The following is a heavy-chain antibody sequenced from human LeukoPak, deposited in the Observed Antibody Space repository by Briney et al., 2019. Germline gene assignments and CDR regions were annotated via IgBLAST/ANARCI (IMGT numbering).Heavy chain of an antibody. CDR1: GFTFSNYY. V-gene: IGHV3-11*04. J-gene: IGHJ4*02. D-gene: IGHD2-21*02. Sequence: AGGSLSLSCAASGFTFSNYYMTWIRQAPGKGLEWVSYISSSGSPIYNADSVKGRFTISRDNAMNSLYLQMNCLRAEDTAVYYCARQGRGVGDWLDYWGQGTLVTVSS. CDR3: ARQGRGVGDWLDY. CDR2: ISSSGSPI.